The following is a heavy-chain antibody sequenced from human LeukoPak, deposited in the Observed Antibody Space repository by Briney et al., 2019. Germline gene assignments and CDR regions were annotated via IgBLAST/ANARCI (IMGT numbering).Heavy chain of an antibody. CDR2: ISGSGGST. Sequence: DPGGSLRLSCAASGFTFSSYAMSWVRQAPGKGLEWVSAISGSGGSTYYADSVKGRFTISRDNSKNTLYLQMNSLRAEDTAVYYCAKDDCSSTSCSGVYWGQGTLVTASS. CDR3: AKDDCSSTSCSGVY. D-gene: IGHD2-2*01. J-gene: IGHJ4*02. V-gene: IGHV3-23*01. CDR1: GFTFSSYA.